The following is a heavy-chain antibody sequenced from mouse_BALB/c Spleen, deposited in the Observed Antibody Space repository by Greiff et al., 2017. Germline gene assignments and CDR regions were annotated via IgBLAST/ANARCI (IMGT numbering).Heavy chain of an antibody. V-gene: IGHV14-3*02. CDR2: IDPANGNT. CDR1: GFNIKDTY. D-gene: IGHD2-1*01. J-gene: IGHJ2*01. Sequence: VQLQQSGAELVKPGASVKLSCTASGFNIKDTYMHWVKQRPEQGLEWIGRIDPANGNTKYDPKFQGKATITADTSSNTAYLQLSSLTSEDTAVYYCARVYYGNYGLDYWGQGTTLTVSS. CDR3: ARVYYGNYGLDY.